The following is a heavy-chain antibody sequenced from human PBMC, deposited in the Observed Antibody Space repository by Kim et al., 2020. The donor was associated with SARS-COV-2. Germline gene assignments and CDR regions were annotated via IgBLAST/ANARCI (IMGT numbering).Heavy chain of an antibody. Sequence: ASVKVSCKASGYTFTGYYMHWVRQAPGQGLEWMGRINPNSGGTNYAQKFQGRVTMTRDTSISTAYMELSRLRSDDTAVYYCASWYRDGYNYLGDYWGQGTLVTVSS. V-gene: IGHV1-2*06. J-gene: IGHJ4*02. D-gene: IGHD5-12*01. CDR3: ASWYRDGYNYLGDY. CDR1: GYTFTGYY. CDR2: INPNSGGT.